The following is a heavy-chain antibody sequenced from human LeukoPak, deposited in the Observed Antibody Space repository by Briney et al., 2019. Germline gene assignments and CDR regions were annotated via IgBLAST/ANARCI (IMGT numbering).Heavy chain of an antibody. CDR2: ISSNSANT. CDR1: GFTFDDYG. V-gene: IGHV3-9*01. D-gene: IGHD3-9*01. CDR3: ARDYEGYYDILTGGGFDY. J-gene: IGHJ4*02. Sequence: SLRLSCAASGFTFDDYGMHWVRQFPGKGLEWVSAISSNSANTFYADSVKGRFTISRDNSKNTLYLQMNSLRAEDTAVYYCARDYEGYYDILTGGGFDYWGQGTLVTVSS.